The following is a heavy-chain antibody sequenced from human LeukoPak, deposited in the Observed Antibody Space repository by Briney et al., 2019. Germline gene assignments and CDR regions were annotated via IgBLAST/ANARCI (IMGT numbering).Heavy chain of an antibody. J-gene: IGHJ4*02. CDR3: ARDTVYYYGSGSYYNFDY. V-gene: IGHV4-39*07. D-gene: IGHD3-10*01. Sequence: SETVSLTCTVSGGSNSSSSYYWGWIRQPPGKGLEWIGSIYYSGSTYYNPSLKSRVTISVDTSKNQFSLKLSSVTAADTAVYYCARDTVYYYGSGSYYNFDYWGQGTLVTVSS. CDR1: GGSNSSSSYY. CDR2: IYYSGST.